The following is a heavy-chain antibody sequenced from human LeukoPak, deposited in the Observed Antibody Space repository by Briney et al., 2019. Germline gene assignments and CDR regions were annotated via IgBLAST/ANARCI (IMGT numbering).Heavy chain of an antibody. D-gene: IGHD3-10*01. CDR1: GFTFSSYD. CDR2: IGTAGDT. Sequence: PRGSLRLSCAASGFTFSSYDMHWVRQATGKGLEWVSAIGTAGDTYYPGSVKGRFTISRENAKNSLYLQMNSLRAGGTAVYYCARGAGGDGLYDYWGQGTLVTVSS. J-gene: IGHJ4*02. V-gene: IGHV3-13*04. CDR3: ARGAGGDGLYDY.